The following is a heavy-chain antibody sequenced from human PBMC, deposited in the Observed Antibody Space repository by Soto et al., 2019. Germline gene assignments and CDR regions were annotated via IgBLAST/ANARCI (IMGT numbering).Heavy chain of an antibody. J-gene: IGHJ5*02. CDR1: GGTFSSYA. V-gene: IGHV1-69*06. Sequence: SVKVSCKASGGTFSSYAISWVRQAPGQGLEWMGGIIPIFGTANYAQKFQGRVTITADKSTSTAYMELSSLRSEDTAVYYCARDTIPIVATSKRQTNWFDPWGQGTLVTVAS. CDR2: IIPIFGTA. D-gene: IGHD5-12*01. CDR3: ARDTIPIVATSKRQTNWFDP.